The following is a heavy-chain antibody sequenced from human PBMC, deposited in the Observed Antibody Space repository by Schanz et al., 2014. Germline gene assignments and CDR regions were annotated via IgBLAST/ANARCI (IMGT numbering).Heavy chain of an antibody. CDR2: IYSNGIS. CDR1: GGSINNYF. V-gene: IGHV4-4*07. CDR3: VRVKGEHSGHDYIVY. D-gene: IGHD5-12*01. J-gene: IGHJ4*02. Sequence: QVHLQESGPGLVKPSETLSVTCTVSGGSINNYFWTWIRQPAGKGLEWIGRIYSNGISHYNPSLESRVTMSVDMSKNKFSLNLTPVTPADTAIYYCVRVKGEHSGHDYIVYWGQGIQVTVSP.